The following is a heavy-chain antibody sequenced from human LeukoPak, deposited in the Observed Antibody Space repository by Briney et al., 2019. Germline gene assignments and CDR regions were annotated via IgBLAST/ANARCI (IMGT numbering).Heavy chain of an antibody. J-gene: IGHJ3*02. Sequence: SETLSHTCTVSGGSISSSSYYWGWIRQPPGKGLEWIGRIYDSASTFYNPSLKSRVTISVDTSKNQFSLKLSSVNAADTAVYYCARGHGRWANLGAFDIWGQGTMVTVSS. CDR1: GGSISSSSYY. CDR2: IYDSAST. V-gene: IGHV4-39*07. D-gene: IGHD4-23*01. CDR3: ARGHGRWANLGAFDI.